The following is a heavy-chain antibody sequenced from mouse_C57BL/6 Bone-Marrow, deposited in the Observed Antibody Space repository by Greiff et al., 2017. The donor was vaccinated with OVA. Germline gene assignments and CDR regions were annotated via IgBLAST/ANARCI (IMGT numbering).Heavy chain of an antibody. Sequence: VQLQQSGPGLVQPSQSLSITCTVSGFSLTSYGVHWVRQPPGKGLEWLGVIWRGGSTDYNAAFISRLSISKDNSKSQVFFKMNSLQADDTAIDYCAKTGFITTVVATLDWYFDVWGTGTTVTVSS. V-gene: IGHV2-4*01. J-gene: IGHJ1*03. CDR3: AKTGFITTVVATLDWYFDV. CDR2: IWRGGST. CDR1: GFSLTSYG. D-gene: IGHD1-1*01.